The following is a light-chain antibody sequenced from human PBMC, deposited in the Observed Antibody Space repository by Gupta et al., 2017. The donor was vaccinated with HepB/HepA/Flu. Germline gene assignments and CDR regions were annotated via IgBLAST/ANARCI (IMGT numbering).Light chain of an antibody. J-gene: IGLJ3*02. Sequence: SALAQPRSSAWSPEPSGTISCAGTTSDVGGYNLVSWYQQHPVKAPKLIIYDVSKRPSGVPDRFSGSKFGNTASLTISGLQPEDEADYYCCSYSSSDSYWVFGGGTKLTVL. CDR1: TSDVGGYNL. CDR2: DVS. CDR3: CSYSSSDSYWV. V-gene: IGLV2-11*01.